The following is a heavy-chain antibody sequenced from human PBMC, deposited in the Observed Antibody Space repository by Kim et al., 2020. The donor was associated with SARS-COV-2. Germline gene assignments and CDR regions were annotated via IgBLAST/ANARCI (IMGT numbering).Heavy chain of an antibody. Sequence: GGSLRLSCAASGFTFSSYWMTWVRQTPEKGLEWVAYIKQDGSEGWYVDSVKGRFTISRDNGKNSLYLQMNSLRAEDTASYFCARGSSSSGPGYFDYWGQGTLVTVSS. D-gene: IGHD1-26*01. CDR1: GFTFSSYW. J-gene: IGHJ4*03. CDR2: IKQDGSEG. CDR3: ARGSSSSGPGYFDY. V-gene: IGHV3-7*01.